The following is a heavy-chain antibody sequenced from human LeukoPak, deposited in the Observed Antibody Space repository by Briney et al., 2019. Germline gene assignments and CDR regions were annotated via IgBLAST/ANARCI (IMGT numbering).Heavy chain of an antibody. CDR1: GGSISSGGYY. CDR3: ARFDYSNSDFDY. V-gene: IGHV4-31*03. D-gene: IGHD4-11*01. Sequence: SQTLSLTCTVSGGSISSGGYYWSWIRQHPGKGLEWIGYIYYSGSTYYNPSLKSRVTISVDTSKNQFSLKLSSVTAADTAVYYCARFDYSNSDFDYWGQGTLVTVSS. J-gene: IGHJ4*02. CDR2: IYYSGST.